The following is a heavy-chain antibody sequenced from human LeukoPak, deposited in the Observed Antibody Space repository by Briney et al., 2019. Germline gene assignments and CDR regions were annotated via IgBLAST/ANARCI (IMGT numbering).Heavy chain of an antibody. CDR3: AREVDYYDSSGYSGRDAFDI. D-gene: IGHD3-22*01. V-gene: IGHV4-4*07. CDR2: IYTSGST. CDR1: GGSISSYY. Sequence: PSETLSLTCTVSGGSISSYYWSWIRQPAGKGLEWIGRIYTSGSTNYNPSLEGRVTMSVDTSKNQFSLKLSSVTAADTAVYYCAREVDYYDSSGYSGRDAFDIWGQGTMVTVSS. J-gene: IGHJ3*02.